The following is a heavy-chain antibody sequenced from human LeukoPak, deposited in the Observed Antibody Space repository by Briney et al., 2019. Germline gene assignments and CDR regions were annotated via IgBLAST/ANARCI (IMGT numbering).Heavy chain of an antibody. CDR3: ARAAVAGPFDY. CDR2: LSPTRFYK. D-gene: IGHD6-19*01. J-gene: IGHJ4*02. CDR1: GFNFFSYT. V-gene: IGHV3-21*01. Sequence: GGSLRLSCAASGFNFFSYTMNWVRQAPGKGLEWVASLSPTRFYKYHADSVKGRFTISRDNAKNSLYLQMNSLRAEDTAVYYCARAAVAGPFDYWGQGTLVTVSS.